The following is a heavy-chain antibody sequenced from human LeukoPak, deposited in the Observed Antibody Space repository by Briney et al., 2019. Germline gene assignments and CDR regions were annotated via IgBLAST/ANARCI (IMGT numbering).Heavy chain of an antibody. Sequence: ASVKVSCKASGYTLSGYYIFWVRRAPGQGLEWMGWINPNSGGTNYAPEFQGRLTMTRDTSITTAYMELRSLRSDDTAVYYCARDLSRVFDYWGQGTLVTVSS. CDR1: GYTLSGYY. CDR3: ARDLSRVFDY. V-gene: IGHV1-2*02. J-gene: IGHJ4*02. CDR2: INPNSGGT. D-gene: IGHD3-10*01.